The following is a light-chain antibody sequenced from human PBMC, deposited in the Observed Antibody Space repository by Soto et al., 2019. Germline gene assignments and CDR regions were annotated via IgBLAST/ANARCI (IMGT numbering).Light chain of an antibody. CDR3: LHHNGYPPV. V-gene: IGKV1-17*01. CDR1: QHITND. Sequence: DIQMTQSPSSLSASVGDTVTITCRASQHITNDCAWYQQKAGRAPKCLILLASRLQTGVPSRFSGSGSGTEFTRTVSSLQPEDFATYYCLHHNGYPPVFVQGTKVEIK. J-gene: IGKJ2*01. CDR2: LAS.